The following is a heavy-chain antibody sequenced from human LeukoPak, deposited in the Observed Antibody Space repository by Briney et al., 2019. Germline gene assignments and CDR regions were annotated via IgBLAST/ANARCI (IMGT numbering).Heavy chain of an antibody. V-gene: IGHV5-51*01. CDR2: IYPGDSDT. Sequence: GESLKISCKGSGYGFTNYWIGWVRQMPGKGLEWMGIIYPGDSDTRYSPSFQGQVTISADKSISSAYLQWSSLKASDTAMYYCARHLGTYSSSAFQHWGQGTLVIVSS. CDR3: ARHLGTYSSSAFQH. J-gene: IGHJ1*01. CDR1: GYGFTNYW. D-gene: IGHD6-13*01.